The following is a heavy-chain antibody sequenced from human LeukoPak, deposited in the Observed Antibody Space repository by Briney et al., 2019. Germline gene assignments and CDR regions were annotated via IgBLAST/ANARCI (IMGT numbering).Heavy chain of an antibody. J-gene: IGHJ6*04. CDR2: IIPIFGTA. V-gene: IGHV1-69*01. D-gene: IGHD3-10*01. CDR3: ARERKRSGSYRYGMDV. Sequence: SVKVSCKASGGTFSSYAISWVRQAPGQGLEWMGGIIPIFGTANYAQKFQGRVTITADESTSTAYMELSSLRSDDTAVYYCARERKRSGSYRYGMDVWGKGTTVTVSS. CDR1: GGTFSSYA.